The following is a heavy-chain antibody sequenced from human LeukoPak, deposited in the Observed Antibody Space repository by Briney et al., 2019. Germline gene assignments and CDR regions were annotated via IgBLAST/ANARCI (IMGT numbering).Heavy chain of an antibody. J-gene: IGHJ3*02. V-gene: IGHV4-59*01. CDR3: ASPFAYDSSGRAFDI. Sequence: SETLSLTCTVSGGSISSYYWSWLRQPPGKGLEYIGYTHYSGSTNYNPSLKSRVTISLDTSGNQFSLKLSSVTAADTAVYYCASPFAYDSSGRAFDIWGQGTMVTVSS. CDR2: THYSGST. CDR1: GGSISSYY. D-gene: IGHD3-22*01.